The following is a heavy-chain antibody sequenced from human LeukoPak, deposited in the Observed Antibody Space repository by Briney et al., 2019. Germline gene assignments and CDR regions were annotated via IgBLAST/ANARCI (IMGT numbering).Heavy chain of an antibody. Sequence: ASVKVSCTASGYTFTSYGISWVRQAPGQGLEWMGWISAYNGNTNYAQKLQGRVTMTTDTSTSTAYMELRSLRSDDTAVYYCARIVSSSSWYGSTNYYYMDVWGKGTTVTVSS. V-gene: IGHV1-18*01. CDR3: ARIVSSSSWYGSTNYYYMDV. D-gene: IGHD6-13*01. CDR2: ISAYNGNT. CDR1: GYTFTSYG. J-gene: IGHJ6*03.